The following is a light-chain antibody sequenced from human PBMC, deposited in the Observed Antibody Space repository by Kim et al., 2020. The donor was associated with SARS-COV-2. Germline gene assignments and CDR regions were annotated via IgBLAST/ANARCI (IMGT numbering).Light chain of an antibody. Sequence: EIVLTQSPGTLSLSRGERATLSCRASQSVSSSYLAWYQQKPGQAPRLLIYGASSRATGIPDRFSGSGSGTDFTLTISRLEPEDFAVYYCQQYGSSPPYTFGQGTKLEI. CDR1: QSVSSSY. CDR2: GAS. J-gene: IGKJ2*01. CDR3: QQYGSSPPYT. V-gene: IGKV3-20*01.